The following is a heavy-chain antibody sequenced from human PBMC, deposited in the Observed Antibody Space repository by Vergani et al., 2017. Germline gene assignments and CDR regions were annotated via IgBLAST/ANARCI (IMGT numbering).Heavy chain of an antibody. J-gene: IGHJ4*02. CDR2: IYYSGST. V-gene: IGHV4-59*01. CDR3: ARDLDVSSGYDHDN. CDR1: GGSISSYY. Sequence: QVQLQESGPGLVKPSETLSLTCTVSGGSISSYYWSWIRQPPGKGLEWIGYIYYSGSTNYNPSLKSRVTITVDTSKNQFSLKLSSVTAADTAVYYCARDLDVSSGYDHDNWGQGTLVTVSS. D-gene: IGHD3-22*01.